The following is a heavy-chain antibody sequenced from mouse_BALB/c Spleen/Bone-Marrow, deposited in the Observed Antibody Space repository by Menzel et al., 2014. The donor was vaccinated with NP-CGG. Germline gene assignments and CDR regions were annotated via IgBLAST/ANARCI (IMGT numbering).Heavy chain of an antibody. V-gene: IGHV5-6-5*01. CDR1: GFTFSSYA. D-gene: IGHD1-1*01. CDR2: ISSGGST. CDR3: ARDGSSYYAMDY. J-gene: IGHJ4*01. Sequence: EVKLVESGGGLVKPGGSLKLSCAASGFTFSSYAMSWVRQPPEKRLEWVASISSGGSTYYPDSVKGRFTISRDNARNILYLQMSSLRSEDTAMYYCARDGSSYYAMDYWGQGTSVTVSS.